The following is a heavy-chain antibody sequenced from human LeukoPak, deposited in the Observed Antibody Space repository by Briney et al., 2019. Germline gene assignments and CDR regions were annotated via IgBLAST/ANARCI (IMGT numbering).Heavy chain of an antibody. Sequence: AGGSLRLSCAASGFTFSNYRMNWVRQAPGKGLEWVSSISGNSSFIYYADSVKGRFTISRDNAKKSLFLQMSSLRADDTAVYYCARGPSRSGPVVFDYWGQGTLVTVSS. D-gene: IGHD3-3*01. CDR1: GFTFSNYR. CDR2: ISGNSSFI. CDR3: ARGPSRSGPVVFDY. V-gene: IGHV3-21*04. J-gene: IGHJ4*02.